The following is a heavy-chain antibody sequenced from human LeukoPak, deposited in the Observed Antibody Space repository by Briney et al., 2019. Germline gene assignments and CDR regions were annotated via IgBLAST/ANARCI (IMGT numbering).Heavy chain of an antibody. CDR3: ASAPEKAYCGGDCPYYFDY. V-gene: IGHV4-59*08. D-gene: IGHD2-21*02. Sequence: PSETLSLTCTVSGGSISSYYWSWIRQPPGKGLEWIGYIYYSGSTNYNPSLKSRVTISVDTSKNQFSLKLSSVTAADTAVYYCASAPEKAYCGGDCPYYFDYWGQGTLVTVSS. J-gene: IGHJ4*02. CDR2: IYYSGST. CDR1: GGSISSYY.